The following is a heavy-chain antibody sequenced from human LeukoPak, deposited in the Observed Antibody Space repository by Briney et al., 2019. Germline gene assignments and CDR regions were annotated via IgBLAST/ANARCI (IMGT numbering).Heavy chain of an antibody. V-gene: IGHV3-33*03. CDR2: IWYDGSNK. J-gene: IGHJ4*02. CDR1: GFTFSSYG. CDR3: ARGSAY. Sequence: PGGSLRLSCAASGFTFSSYGMHWVRQAPGKGLEWVAVIWYDGSNKYYADSVKGRFTISRDNPKNLLYLQMNSLRAEDTAVYYCARGSAYWGQGTLVTVSS. D-gene: IGHD3-16*01.